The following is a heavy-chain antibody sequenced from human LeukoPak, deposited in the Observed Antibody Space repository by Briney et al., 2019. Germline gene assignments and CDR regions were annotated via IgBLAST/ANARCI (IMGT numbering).Heavy chain of an antibody. Sequence: TSETLSLTCAVYGGSFSGYYWSWIRQPPGKGLEWIGEINHSGSTNYNPSLKSRVTISVDTSKNQFSLKLSSVTAADTAVYYCASTAGTYYYYGMDVWGQGTTVTVSS. CDR2: INHSGST. J-gene: IGHJ6*02. CDR1: GGSFSGYY. CDR3: ASTAGTYYYYGMDV. D-gene: IGHD6-13*01. V-gene: IGHV4-34*01.